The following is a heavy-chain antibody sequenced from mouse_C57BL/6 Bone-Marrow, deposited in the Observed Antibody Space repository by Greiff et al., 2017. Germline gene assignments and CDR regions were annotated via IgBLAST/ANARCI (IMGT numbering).Heavy chain of an antibody. CDR3: TTILRYYFDY. V-gene: IGHV14-4*01. CDR1: GFNIKDDY. Sequence: EVQLQQSGAELVRPGASVKLSCTASGFNIKDDYMHWVKQRPEQGLEWIGWIDPENGDTEYASKFQGKATITADTSSNTAYLQLSSLTSEDTAVYYCTTILRYYFDYWGQGTTLTGSS. D-gene: IGHD1-1*01. CDR2: IDPENGDT. J-gene: IGHJ2*01.